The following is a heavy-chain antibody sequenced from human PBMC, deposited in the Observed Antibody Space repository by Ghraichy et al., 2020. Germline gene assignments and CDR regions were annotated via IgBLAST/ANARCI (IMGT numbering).Heavy chain of an antibody. V-gene: IGHV4-59*01. CDR2: IYYSGST. Sequence: SETLSLTCTVSGGSISSYYWSWIRQPPGKGLEWIGYIYYSGSTNYNPSLKSRVTISVDTSKNQFSLKLSSVTAADTAVYYCASIGYCTNGVCYGNSMDVWGQGTTVNVSS. D-gene: IGHD2-8*01. CDR3: ASIGYCTNGVCYGNSMDV. CDR1: GGSISSYY. J-gene: IGHJ6*02.